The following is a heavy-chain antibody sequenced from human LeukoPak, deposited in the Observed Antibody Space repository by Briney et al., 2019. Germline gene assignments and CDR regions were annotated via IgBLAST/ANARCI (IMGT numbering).Heavy chain of an antibody. CDR3: ARFGSLREPIHDF. Sequence: SETLSLTCTVSGGSITSYYWSWIRQPPGKGLEWIRDIYYSGSTNYNPPLQSRATISVATSKNQFSLKLSSVTAADTAVYYCARFGSLREPIHDFWGQGTLVTVSS. CDR2: IYYSGST. D-gene: IGHD3-16*01. CDR1: GGSITSYY. V-gene: IGHV4-59*01. J-gene: IGHJ4*02.